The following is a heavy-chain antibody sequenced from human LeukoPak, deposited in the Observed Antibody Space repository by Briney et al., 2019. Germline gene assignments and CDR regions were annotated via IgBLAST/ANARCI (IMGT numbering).Heavy chain of an antibody. D-gene: IGHD6-13*01. CDR2: IYNSGST. CDR3: AREGWLQLSLDV. Sequence: SESLSLTCTVTVGSISSYNWSWIRQPPWKGLEWLVNIYNSGSTNYNPSLKSRVTISGDTSKNQFSLKLSSVTAADTAVYYCAREGWLQLSLDVWGQGTTVTVSS. V-gene: IGHV4-59*01. CDR1: VGSISSYN. J-gene: IGHJ6*02.